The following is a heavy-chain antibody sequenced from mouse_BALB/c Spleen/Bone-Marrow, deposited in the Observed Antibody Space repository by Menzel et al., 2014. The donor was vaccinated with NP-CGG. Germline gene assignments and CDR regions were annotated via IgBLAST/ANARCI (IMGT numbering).Heavy chain of an antibody. CDR3: ARNANWLFTY. CDR2: MNPGSGGT. V-gene: IGHV1-54*01. J-gene: IGHJ3*01. Sequence: LMESGAELVRPGTSVKVSCKASGYAFTNYLIDWIKQRPGQGLEWIGVMNPGSGGTNYNEKFKGKATLTADKSSSTAYMHLSSLTSDDSAVYFCARNANWLFTYWGQGTLVTVSA. D-gene: IGHD4-1*01. CDR1: GYAFTNYL.